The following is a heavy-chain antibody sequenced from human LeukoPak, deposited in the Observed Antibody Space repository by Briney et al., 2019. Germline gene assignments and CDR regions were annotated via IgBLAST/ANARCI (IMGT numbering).Heavy chain of an antibody. J-gene: IGHJ4*02. CDR1: GGSISSSSYY. Sequence: PSETLSLTCTASGGSISSSSYYWGWIRQPPEKGLEWIGSIYYSGSTYYNPSLKSRVTISVDTSKNQFSLKLSSVTAADTAVYYCARQSAYYYDSSGYGYWGQGTLVTVSS. CDR2: IYYSGST. V-gene: IGHV4-39*01. CDR3: ARQSAYYYDSSGYGY. D-gene: IGHD3-22*01.